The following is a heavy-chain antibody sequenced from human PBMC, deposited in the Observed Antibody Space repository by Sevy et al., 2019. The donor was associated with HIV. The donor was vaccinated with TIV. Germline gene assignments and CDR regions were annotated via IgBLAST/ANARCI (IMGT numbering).Heavy chain of an antibody. CDR3: ARHTAQGYCSGGSCFIDY. V-gene: IGHV3-74*01. D-gene: IGHD2-15*01. CDR1: GFTFSSYW. J-gene: IGHJ4*02. CDR2: INSDGSST. Sequence: GGSLRLSCAASGFTFSSYWMHWVRQAPGKGLVWVSRINSDGSSTSYADSVKGRFTISRDNAKNTLYLQMNSLRAKDTAGYYSARHTAQGYCSGGSCFIDYWGQGTLVTVSS.